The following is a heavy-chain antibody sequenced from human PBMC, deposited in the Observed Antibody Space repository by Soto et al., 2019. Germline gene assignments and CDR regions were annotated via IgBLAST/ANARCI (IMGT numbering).Heavy chain of an antibody. CDR1: GFTFSNYG. CDR2: ILYDGSNK. D-gene: IGHD1-1*01. CDR3: AKSRDAYNFYFYYGMDV. J-gene: IGHJ6*02. Sequence: ESGGGVVQPGTSLRLSCAASGFTFSNYGMHCVRQTPGKGLEWVALILYDGSNKYYADSVKGRFTISRDNSKNTLYLQVSSLRAEDTAVYYCAKSRDAYNFYFYYGMDVWGQGTSVTVSS. V-gene: IGHV3-30*18.